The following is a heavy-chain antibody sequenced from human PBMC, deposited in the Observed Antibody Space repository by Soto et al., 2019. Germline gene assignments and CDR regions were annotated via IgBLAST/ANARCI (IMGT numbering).Heavy chain of an antibody. J-gene: IGHJ3*01. CDR2: IIPIPDIT. CDR3: ARDRITTRGDAFDL. D-gene: IGHD3-3*01. CDR1: GGTFSTYI. V-gene: IGHV1-69*08. Sequence: QVQLVQSGAEVQKPGSSAKVSCKAPGGTFSTYIISWVRQAPGQGLEWMGRIIPIPDITNYAQKFQGRVTITADKSTSTAYMELSSLRSEDTAVYYCARDRITTRGDAFDLWGQGTMVTVSS.